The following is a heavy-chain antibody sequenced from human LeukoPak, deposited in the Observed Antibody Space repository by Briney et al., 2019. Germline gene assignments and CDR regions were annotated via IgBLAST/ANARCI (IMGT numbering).Heavy chain of an antibody. D-gene: IGHD2-15*01. CDR3: ARGGVVAATPVDY. J-gene: IGHJ4*02. V-gene: IGHV3-23*01. CDR1: GFTFSSYA. CDR2: ISSGGGGT. Sequence: GGSLRLSSAASGFTFSSYAMNWVRQAPGKGLEWVSTISSGGGGTYYADSVKGRFTISRDNSKNTLFLQMDSLRAEDTAVYHCARGGVVAATPVDYWGQGTLVTVSS.